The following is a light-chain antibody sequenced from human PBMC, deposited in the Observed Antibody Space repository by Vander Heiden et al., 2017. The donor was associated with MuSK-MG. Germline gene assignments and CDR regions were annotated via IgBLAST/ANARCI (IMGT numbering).Light chain of an antibody. CDR2: EVS. CDR1: SNDIGYYSY. J-gene: IGLJ1*01. V-gene: IGLV2-14*03. CDR3: NSYTSSTTLV. Sequence: QSALTQPASVSGSPGQSITISCTGTSNDIGYYSYVSWYQQHPDKAPKRIIYEVSNRPSGVSYRFSGSKSGNTASLTISGLQADDEADYYCNSYTSSTTLVFGSGTRVSV.